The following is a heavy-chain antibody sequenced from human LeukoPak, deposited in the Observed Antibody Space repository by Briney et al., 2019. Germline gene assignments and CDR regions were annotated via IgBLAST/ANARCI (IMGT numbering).Heavy chain of an antibody. J-gene: IGHJ6*02. D-gene: IGHD2-2*02. Sequence: GASVKVSCKASGGTFSSYAISCVRQAPGQGLEWMGGIIPIFGTANYAQKFQGRVTITADESTSTAYMELSSLRSEDTAVYYCARSGYCSSTSCYTVDYYYYGMDVWGQGTTVTVSS. CDR2: IIPIFGTA. CDR3: ARSGYCSSTSCYTVDYYYYGMDV. CDR1: GGTFSSYA. V-gene: IGHV1-69*13.